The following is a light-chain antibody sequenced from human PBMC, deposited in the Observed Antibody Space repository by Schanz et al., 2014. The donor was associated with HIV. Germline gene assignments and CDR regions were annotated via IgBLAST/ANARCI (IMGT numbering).Light chain of an antibody. CDR1: QSVSSSY. CDR3: QQYNDWPPIT. V-gene: IGKV3-15*01. J-gene: IGKJ5*01. CDR2: SAS. Sequence: EIVLTQSPGTLSLSPGERATLSCRASQSVSSSYLAWYQQKPGQAPRLLIYSASTRVTGVPARFSGSGSGTEFTLTISSLQSEDFAVYYCQQYNDWPPITFGQGTRLE.